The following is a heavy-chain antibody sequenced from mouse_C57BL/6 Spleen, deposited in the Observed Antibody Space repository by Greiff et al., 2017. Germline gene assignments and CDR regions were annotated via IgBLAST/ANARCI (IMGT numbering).Heavy chain of an antibody. D-gene: IGHD1-1*01. Sequence: EVQLVESGGDLVKPGGSLKLSCAASGFTFSSYGMSWVRQTPDKRLEWVATISSGGSYTYYPDSVKGRFTISRDNAKNTLYLQMSSLKSEDTAMYYCARHEDYYGSSPDYWGQGTTLTVSS. CDR3: ARHEDYYGSSPDY. CDR1: GFTFSSYG. V-gene: IGHV5-6*01. CDR2: ISSGGSYT. J-gene: IGHJ2*01.